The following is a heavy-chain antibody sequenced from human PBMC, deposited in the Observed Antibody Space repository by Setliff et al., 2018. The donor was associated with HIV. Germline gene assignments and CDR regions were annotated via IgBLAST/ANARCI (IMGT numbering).Heavy chain of an antibody. CDR1: NYSISSGYH. Sequence: PSETLSLTCAVSNYSISSGYHWGWIRQSPGKGLEWIGSMYHSGSTYSNPSLKSRVTMSIDTSKDQLSLKLRSVTAADTAVYYCASGYNYAYSDYWGQGTLVTSPQ. CDR2: MYHSGST. J-gene: IGHJ4*02. D-gene: IGHD5-18*01. CDR3: ASGYNYAYSDY. V-gene: IGHV4-38-2*01.